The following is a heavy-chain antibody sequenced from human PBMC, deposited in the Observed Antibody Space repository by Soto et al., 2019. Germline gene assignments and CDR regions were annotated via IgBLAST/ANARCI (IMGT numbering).Heavy chain of an antibody. CDR3: ARRDRSGYSYWLDT. D-gene: IGHD3-22*01. V-gene: IGHV4-31*03. CDR1: GGSISDGYY. Sequence: LSLPCTVSGGSISDGYYWSWIRQHPGKGLEWIGSISYSGSTSYNPSLKSRLTISVDRSKSQISLNLSSVTAADTVVYYCARRDRSGYSYWLDTWGQGTLVTVSS. J-gene: IGHJ5*02. CDR2: ISYSGST.